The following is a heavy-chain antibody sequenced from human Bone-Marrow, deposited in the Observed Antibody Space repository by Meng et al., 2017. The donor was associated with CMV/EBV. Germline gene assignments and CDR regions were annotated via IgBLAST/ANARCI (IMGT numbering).Heavy chain of an antibody. J-gene: IGHJ4*02. Sequence: VQLVESGGGFVKHGGSLRFSCAASGFTFRDYYRSWIRQAPGKGLEWVSAISGSGGSTYYADSVKGRFTISRDNSKNTLYLQMNSLRAEDTAVYYCAKGRIASDYWGQGTLVTVSS. D-gene: IGHD2-21*01. CDR1: GFTFRDYY. CDR2: ISGSGGST. CDR3: AKGRIASDY. V-gene: IGHV3-23*04.